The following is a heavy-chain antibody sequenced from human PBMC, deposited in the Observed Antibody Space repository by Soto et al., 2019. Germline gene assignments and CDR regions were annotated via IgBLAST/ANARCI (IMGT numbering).Heavy chain of an antibody. CDR3: ARIGSGDYALDY. CDR2: IYWDDVK. CDR1: GFSLSTGGVG. V-gene: IGHV2-5*02. Sequence: QITLKESGPTLVKPTQTLTLTCTLSGFSLSTGGVGVGWIRQSPGKALEWLAVIYWDDVKHYSPSLTRRLTSTKDTSESELVLTMTNMDPVDTATYYCARIGSGDYALDYWGQGILVTVSS. D-gene: IGHD4-17*01. J-gene: IGHJ4*02.